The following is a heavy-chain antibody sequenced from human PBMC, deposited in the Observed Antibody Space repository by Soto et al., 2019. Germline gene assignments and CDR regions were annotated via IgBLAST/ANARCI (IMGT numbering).Heavy chain of an antibody. CDR2: IWYDGSHI. J-gene: IGHJ4*02. CDR3: ATVRGDFWSGFIDF. D-gene: IGHD3-3*01. V-gene: IGHV3-33*01. Sequence: HPGGSLRLSCAASGFTFSTSGMHWARQAPGKGLEWVAIIWYDGSHIHYADSVKGRFTISRDNSKNTLYLQMNSLRAEDTAVYYCATVRGDFWSGFIDFWGQGTLVTVSS. CDR1: GFTFSTSG.